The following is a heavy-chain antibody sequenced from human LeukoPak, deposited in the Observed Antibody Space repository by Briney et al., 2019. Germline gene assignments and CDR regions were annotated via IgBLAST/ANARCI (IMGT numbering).Heavy chain of an antibody. CDR3: ARGGYPRKRGAFDI. D-gene: IGHD1-1*01. Sequence: PSETLSLTCAVSGGSISSGGYSWSWIRQPPGKGLEWIGYIYHSGSTYYNPSLKSRVAISVDRSKNQFSLKLSSVTAADTAVYYCARGGYPRKRGAFDIWGQGTMVTVSS. V-gene: IGHV4-30-2*01. J-gene: IGHJ3*02. CDR1: GGSISSGGYS. CDR2: IYHSGST.